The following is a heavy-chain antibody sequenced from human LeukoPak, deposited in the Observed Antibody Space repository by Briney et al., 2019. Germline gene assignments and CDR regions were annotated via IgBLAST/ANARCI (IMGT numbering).Heavy chain of an antibody. J-gene: IGHJ4*02. CDR1: GFTFSSYG. D-gene: IGHD2-21*02. Sequence: GGSLRLSCAASGFTFSSYGMHWVRQAPGKGLEWAAFIRYDGSNKYYADSVKGRFTISRDNSKNTLYLQMNSLRAEDTAVYYCAKASPYCGGDCYPDYWGQGTLVTVSS. CDR2: IRYDGSNK. CDR3: AKASPYCGGDCYPDY. V-gene: IGHV3-30*02.